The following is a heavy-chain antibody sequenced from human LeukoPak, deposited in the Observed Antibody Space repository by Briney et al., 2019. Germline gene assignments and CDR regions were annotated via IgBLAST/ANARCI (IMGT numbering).Heavy chain of an antibody. V-gene: IGHV4-34*01. CDR1: GGSFSGYY. CDR2: INHSGST. D-gene: IGHD3-22*01. Sequence: PSETLSLTCAVYGGSFSGYYWSWIRQSPGKGLEWIGEINHSGSTNYNPSLKSRVTISVDTSKNQFSLKLSSVTAADTAVYYCARGTHDSSGYDYYFDYWGQGTLVTVSS. CDR3: ARGTHDSSGYDYYFDY. J-gene: IGHJ4*02.